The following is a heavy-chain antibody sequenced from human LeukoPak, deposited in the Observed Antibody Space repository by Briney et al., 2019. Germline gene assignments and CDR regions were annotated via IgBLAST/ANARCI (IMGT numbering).Heavy chain of an antibody. V-gene: IGHV4-34*01. J-gene: IGHJ5*02. CDR3: ARGRLRVTIFGPYNWFDP. D-gene: IGHD3-3*01. CDR1: GGSFSGYY. CDR2: INHSGST. Sequence: PSETLSLTCAVYGGSFSGYYWSWIRQPPGKGLEWIGEINHSGSTNYNPSLKSRVTISVDTSKNQFSLKLSSVTAADTAVYYCARGRLRVTIFGPYNWFDPWGQGTLDTVSS.